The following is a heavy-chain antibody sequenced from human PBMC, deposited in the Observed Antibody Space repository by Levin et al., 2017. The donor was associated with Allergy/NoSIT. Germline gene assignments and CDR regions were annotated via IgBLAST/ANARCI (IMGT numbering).Heavy chain of an antibody. Sequence: PSETLSLTCDVSGYFINTGFWWGWIRQSPEKGLEWIGSMYHSGTTYYNPSLTSRVTMSVDTSRNQFSLKLNSVTAADTALYYCARLRARYGDYIEYWGPGTRVTVSS. V-gene: IGHV4-38-2*01. CDR3: ARLRARYGDYIEY. CDR2: MYHSGTT. CDR1: GYFINTGFW. J-gene: IGHJ4*02. D-gene: IGHD4-17*01.